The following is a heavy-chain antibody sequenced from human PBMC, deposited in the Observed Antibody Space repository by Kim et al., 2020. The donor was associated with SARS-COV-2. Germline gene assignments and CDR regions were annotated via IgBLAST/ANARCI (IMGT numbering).Heavy chain of an antibody. Sequence: APKHQGRVNMTTDTSTSTAYMELRSLRSDDTAVYYCARDWLLPGSQFDPWGQGTLVTVSS. V-gene: IGHV1-18*01. D-gene: IGHD3-22*01. CDR3: ARDWLLPGSQFDP. J-gene: IGHJ5*02.